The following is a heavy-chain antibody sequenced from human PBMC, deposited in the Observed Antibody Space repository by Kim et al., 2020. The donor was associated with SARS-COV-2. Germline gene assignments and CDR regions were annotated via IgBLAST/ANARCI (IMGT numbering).Heavy chain of an antibody. CDR2: ISTTGDYI. V-gene: IGHV3-21*01. Sequence: GGSLRLSCAASGFRLRGYSMNWVRQAPGKGLEWLSSISTTGDYIYYADSVRGRFTISRDNAKNSLSLLMHSLRAEDTAVYYCARPLEGRPNYYTFDVWG. CDR1: GFRLRGYS. J-gene: IGHJ6*02. D-gene: IGHD3-3*01. CDR3: ARPLEGRPNYYTFDV.